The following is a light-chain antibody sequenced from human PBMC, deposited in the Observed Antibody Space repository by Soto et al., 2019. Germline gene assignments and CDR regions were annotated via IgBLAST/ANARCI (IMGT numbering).Light chain of an antibody. CDR3: GACTSSSTFGVV. J-gene: IGLJ2*01. CDR2: DVS. V-gene: IGLV2-14*01. CDR1: SSDVGGYNY. Sequence: QSALTQPASVSGSPGQSITISCTGTSSDVGGYNYVSWYQQHPGKAPKLMIYDVSNRPFGVSNRFSGSKSGNTASLTISGLQGEVEPGDCWGACTSSSTFGVVLGGGTKLTVL.